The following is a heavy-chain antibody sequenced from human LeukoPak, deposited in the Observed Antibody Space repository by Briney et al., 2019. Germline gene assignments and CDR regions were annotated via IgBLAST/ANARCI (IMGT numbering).Heavy chain of an antibody. CDR2: VYYSGST. CDR1: GGSISSYY. D-gene: IGHD3-9*01. J-gene: IGHJ4*02. Sequence: SETLSLTCTVSGGSISSYYWSWIRQPPGKGLEWIGYVYYSGSTNYNPSLKSRVTISVDTSKNQFSLKLSSVTAADTAVYYCARQGSRVDRYFDWLPNFDYWGQGTLVTVSS. CDR3: ARQGSRVDRYFDWLPNFDY. V-gene: IGHV4-59*08.